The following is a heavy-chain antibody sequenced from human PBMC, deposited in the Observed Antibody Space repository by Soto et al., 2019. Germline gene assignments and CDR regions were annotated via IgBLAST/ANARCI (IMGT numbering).Heavy chain of an antibody. D-gene: IGHD3-9*01. CDR2: ISAYNGNT. CDR1: GYTFTSYG. CDR3: ARGDSDILTGFPQPQEYYFDY. V-gene: IGHV1-18*01. Sequence: GASVKVSCKASGYTFTSYGISWVRQAPGQGLEWMGWISAYNGNTNYAQKLQGRVTMTTDTSTSTAYMELRSLRSDDTAVYYCARGDSDILTGFPQPQEYYFDYWGQGTLVTVSS. J-gene: IGHJ4*02.